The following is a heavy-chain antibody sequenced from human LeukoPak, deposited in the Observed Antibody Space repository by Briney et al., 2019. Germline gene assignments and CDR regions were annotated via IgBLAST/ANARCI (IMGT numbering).Heavy chain of an antibody. J-gene: IGHJ4*02. CDR2: INPNSGGT. V-gene: IGHV1-2*02. CDR1: GYTFTGYY. D-gene: IGHD2-2*01. Sequence: ASVKVSCKASGYTFTGYYMHWVRQAPGQGLEWMGWINPNSGGTKDAQKFQGRVTMTRDTSISTAYMELSRLRSDDTAVYYCARDAAYCSSTSCHIYYFDYWGQGTLVTVSS. CDR3: ARDAAYCSSTSCHIYYFDY.